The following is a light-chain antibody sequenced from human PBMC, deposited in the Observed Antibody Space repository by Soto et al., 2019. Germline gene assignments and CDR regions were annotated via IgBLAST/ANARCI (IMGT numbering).Light chain of an antibody. V-gene: IGKV3-20*01. CDR1: QSVSSSY. J-gene: IGKJ5*01. Sequence: SPGTLSLSPGERATLSCMASQSVSSSYLAWYQQKPGQAPRLLIYGASSRATGIPDRFSGSGSGTDFTLTISRLEPEDFAVYYCQQYGSSPITLGQGTRLEIK. CDR2: GAS. CDR3: QQYGSSPIT.